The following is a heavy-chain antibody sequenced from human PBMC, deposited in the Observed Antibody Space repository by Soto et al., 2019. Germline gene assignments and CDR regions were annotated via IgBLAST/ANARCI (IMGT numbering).Heavy chain of an antibody. CDR1: GFTFSSYS. CDR3: ARDRGLLSPPQWHAFDI. J-gene: IGHJ3*02. Sequence: EVQLVESGGGLVQPGGSLRLSCAASGFTFSSYSMNWVRQAPGKGLEWVSFISSGSSTIYYADSVKGRFTISRDNAKNSLYLQMNSLRAEDTAVYYCARDRGLLSPPQWHAFDIWGQGTMVTVSS. D-gene: IGHD1-26*01. CDR2: ISSGSSTI. V-gene: IGHV3-48*01.